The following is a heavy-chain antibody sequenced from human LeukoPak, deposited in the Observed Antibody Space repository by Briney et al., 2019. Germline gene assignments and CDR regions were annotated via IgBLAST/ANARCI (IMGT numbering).Heavy chain of an antibody. J-gene: IGHJ3*02. CDR3: ARASGSRYFSAFDI. CDR1: RYTFTGYY. Sequence: ASVKVSCKASRYTFTGYYMHWVRQAPGQGLEWMGWINPNSGGTNYAQKFQGRVTMTRDTSISTAYMELSRLRSDDTAVYYCARASGSRYFSAFDIWGQGTMVTVSS. CDR2: INPNSGGT. D-gene: IGHD3-16*02. V-gene: IGHV1-2*02.